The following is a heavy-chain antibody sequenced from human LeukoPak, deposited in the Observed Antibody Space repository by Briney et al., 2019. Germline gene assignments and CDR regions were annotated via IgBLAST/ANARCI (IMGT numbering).Heavy chain of an antibody. Sequence: GGSLRLSCAASAFSFSNYNMNWVRQAPGKGLEWVSYISSSSSTIYYADSVKGRFTISRDNAKNSLYLQMNSLRAEDTAVYYCARVYSYDSPMGYMDVWGKGTTVTVSS. D-gene: IGHD5-18*01. J-gene: IGHJ6*03. V-gene: IGHV3-48*01. CDR1: AFSFSNYN. CDR3: ARVYSYDSPMGYMDV. CDR2: ISSSSSTI.